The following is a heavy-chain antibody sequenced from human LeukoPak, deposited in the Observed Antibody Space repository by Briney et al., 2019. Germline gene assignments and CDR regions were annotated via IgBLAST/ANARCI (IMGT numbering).Heavy chain of an antibody. CDR1: GGSFSDYS. CDR3: ARVAYSFSISDWSRIGLGAYPTKYYYYMDV. CDR2: INYSGGT. J-gene: IGHJ6*03. D-gene: IGHD5-18*01. V-gene: IGHV4-34*01. Sequence: KSSETLSLTCAVYGGSFSDYSWTGVRHPPGKGLEWMGEINYSGGTNHNPSHKSRVIMCVDTSKNQISLKVNSVTAADTAVYSCARVAYSFSISDWSRIGLGAYPTKYYYYMDVGGRGTTVSVSS.